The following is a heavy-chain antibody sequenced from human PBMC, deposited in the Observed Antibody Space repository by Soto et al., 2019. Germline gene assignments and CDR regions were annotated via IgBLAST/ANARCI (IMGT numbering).Heavy chain of an antibody. CDR2: INHSGST. D-gene: IGHD2-8*02. CDR1: GGSFSGYY. CDR3: ARDKITGLCDY. V-gene: IGHV4-34*01. J-gene: IGHJ4*02. Sequence: PSQTLSLTCAVYGGSFSGYYWSWLRQPPGTGLEWIGEINHSGSTNYNPSLKSRVTISVDTSKNQFSLKLTSVTAADTAVYYCARDKITGLCDYWGQGTLVPVSS.